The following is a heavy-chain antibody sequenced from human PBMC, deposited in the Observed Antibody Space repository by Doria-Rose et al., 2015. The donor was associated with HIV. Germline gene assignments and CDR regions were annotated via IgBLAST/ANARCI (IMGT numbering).Heavy chain of an antibody. CDR1: GGSFSGYY. CDR2: INHRGST. V-gene: IGHV4-34*01. J-gene: IGHJ6*02. CDR3: ARGLLRGGWNDVDYYYGMDV. D-gene: IGHD1-1*01. Sequence: QVQLQESGAGLVKPSETLSLTCAVFGGSFSGYYWSWIRQPPGKGLEWIGEINHRGSTNYKTSLKSRVTISLDTSKNLFSLKLSSVTAADTAVYYCARGLLRGGWNDVDYYYGMDVWAKGPRSPSP.